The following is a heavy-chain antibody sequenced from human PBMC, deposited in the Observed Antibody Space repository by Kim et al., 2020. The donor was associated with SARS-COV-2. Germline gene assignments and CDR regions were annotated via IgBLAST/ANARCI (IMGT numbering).Heavy chain of an antibody. CDR1: GGSISSGGYS. Sequence: SETLSLTCAVSGGSISSGGYSWSWIRQPPGKGLEWIGYIYHSGSTYYNPSLKSRVTISVDRSKNQFSLKLSSVTAADTAVYYCARDGGRYYGSGSYSHWGQGTLVTVSS. CDR3: ARDGGRYYGSGSYSH. V-gene: IGHV4-30-2*01. J-gene: IGHJ4*02. D-gene: IGHD3-10*01. CDR2: IYHSGST.